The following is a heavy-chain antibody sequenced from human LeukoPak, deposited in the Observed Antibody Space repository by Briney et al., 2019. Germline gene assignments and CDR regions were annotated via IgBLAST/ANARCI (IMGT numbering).Heavy chain of an antibody. CDR1: GGSFSGYY. Sequence: SETLSLTCAVYGGSFSGYYWSWIRQPPGKGLEWIGSIYYSGSTYYNPSLKSRVPISVDTSKNQFSLKLSSVTAADTAVYYCASLSPPGTYYDFWSGSYGMDVWGQGTTVTVSS. D-gene: IGHD3-3*01. J-gene: IGHJ6*02. V-gene: IGHV4-34*01. CDR3: ASLSPPGTYYDFWSGSYGMDV. CDR2: IYYSGST.